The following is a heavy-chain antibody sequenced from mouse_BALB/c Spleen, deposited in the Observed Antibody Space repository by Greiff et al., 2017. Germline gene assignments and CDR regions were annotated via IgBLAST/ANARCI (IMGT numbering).Heavy chain of an antibody. J-gene: IGHJ3*01. V-gene: IGHV2-9*02. Sequence: VQGVESGPGLVAPSQSLSITCTVSGFSLTSYGVHWVRQPPGKGLEWLGVIWAGGSTNYNSALMSRLSISKDNSKSQVFLKMNSLQTDDTAMYYCARDHYGSSYSAYWGQGTLVTVSA. D-gene: IGHD1-1*01. CDR1: GFSLTSYG. CDR3: ARDHYGSSYSAY. CDR2: IWAGGST.